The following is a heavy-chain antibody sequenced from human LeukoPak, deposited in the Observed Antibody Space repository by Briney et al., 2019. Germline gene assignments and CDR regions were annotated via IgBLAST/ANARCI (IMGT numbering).Heavy chain of an antibody. D-gene: IGHD4-17*01. CDR3: ARGPTDFADYEAGYGDYDEGRQLADY. CDR1: GYTFTNYG. V-gene: IGHV1-18*01. J-gene: IGHJ4*02. CDR2: ITTYNGNT. Sequence: ASVKVSCKASGYTFTNYGISWVRQAPGQGLEWIGWITTYNGNTNFAQNLQGRVTLTTDTSTSTAYMELRSLRSDDTAIYYCARGPTDFADYEAGYGDYDEGRQLADYWGQGTLVTVSS.